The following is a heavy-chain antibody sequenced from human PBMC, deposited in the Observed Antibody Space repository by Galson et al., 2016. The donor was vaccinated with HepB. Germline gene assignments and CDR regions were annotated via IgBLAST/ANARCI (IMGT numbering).Heavy chain of an antibody. CDR1: GASIGSGSYY. J-gene: IGHJ6*02. V-gene: IGHV4-31*03. CDR3: AGAPDYYGSGAYTLYYYGLDV. Sequence: TLSLTCSVSGASIGSGSYYWTWIRQHPGKGLEWIGYIHFTGSTHYNPSLKSRVTMSVETSKNQFSLKVNSVTAADTAVYYCAGAPDYYGSGAYTLYYYGLDVWGQGTTVTVSS. D-gene: IGHD3-10*01. CDR2: IHFTGST.